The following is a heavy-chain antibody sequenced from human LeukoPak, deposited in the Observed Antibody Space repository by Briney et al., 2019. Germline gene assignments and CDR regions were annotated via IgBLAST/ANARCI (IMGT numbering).Heavy chain of an antibody. CDR1: GYTFTSLG. D-gene: IGHD3-22*01. V-gene: IGHV1-18*01. CDR3: ARDCDRSGYYCY. Sequence: ASVKVSCKASGYTFTSLGISWVRQAPGQGLEWMGRISGDNGNTHYAQKLQGRVTLTTDTSTTTAYMELRSLRSDDTAVYYCARDCDRSGYYCYWGQGTQVTVSS. J-gene: IGHJ4*02. CDR2: ISGDNGNT.